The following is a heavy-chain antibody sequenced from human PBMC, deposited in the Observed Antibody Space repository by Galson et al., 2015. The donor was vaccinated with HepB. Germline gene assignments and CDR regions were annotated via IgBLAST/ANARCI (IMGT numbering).Heavy chain of an antibody. Sequence: SVKVSCKASGYTFTSYGISWVRQAPGQGLEWMGWISAYNGNTSYAQKLQGRVTMTTDTSTSTAYMELRSLRSDDTAVYYCAGGGSYYYGSGSYYNGNWFDPWGQGTLVTVSS. D-gene: IGHD3-10*01. V-gene: IGHV1-18*04. J-gene: IGHJ5*02. CDR1: GYTFTSYG. CDR3: AGGGSYYYGSGSYYNGNWFDP. CDR2: ISAYNGNT.